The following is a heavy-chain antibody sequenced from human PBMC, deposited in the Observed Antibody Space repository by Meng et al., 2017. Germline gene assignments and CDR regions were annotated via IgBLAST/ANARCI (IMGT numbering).Heavy chain of an antibody. CDR1: GFTFSSYA. Sequence: GGSLRLSCAASGFTFSSYAMHWVRQAPGKGLEWVAVISYDGSNKYYADSVKGRFTISRDNSKNTLYLQMNSLRAEDTAVYYCARDESLRFLEWLLNFTTYYYYGMDVWGQGTMVTVSS. D-gene: IGHD3-3*01. V-gene: IGHV3-30*01. CDR3: ARDESLRFLEWLLNFTTYYYYGMDV. CDR2: ISYDGSNK. J-gene: IGHJ6*02.